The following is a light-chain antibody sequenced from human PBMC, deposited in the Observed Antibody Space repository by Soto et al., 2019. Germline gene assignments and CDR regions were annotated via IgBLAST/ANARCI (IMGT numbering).Light chain of an antibody. Sequence: NFMLTQPHSVSESPGKKVTISCTRSSGSIASSYVQWYQQRPGSAPTTVIYEDNQRPSGVPDRFSGSIDSSSNSASLTISRLKTEDEADYYCQSYHSSNVVFGGGTKLTVL. CDR3: QSYHSSNVV. J-gene: IGLJ3*02. CDR2: EDN. V-gene: IGLV6-57*04. CDR1: SGSIASSY.